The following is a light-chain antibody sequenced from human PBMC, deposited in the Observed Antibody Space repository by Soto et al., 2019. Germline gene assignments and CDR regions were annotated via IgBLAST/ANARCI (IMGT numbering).Light chain of an antibody. CDR1: QGISSS. CDR2: AAS. J-gene: IGKJ4*01. Sequence: IQLTQSPSSLSASVGDRVTITCRASQGISSSLAWYQQQPGKAPKLLIYAASTLQSGVPSRFSGSGSGTDFTLTISSLQPEDVAAYYCQKYNSAPLTFGGGTKVDIK. CDR3: QKYNSAPLT. V-gene: IGKV1-9*01.